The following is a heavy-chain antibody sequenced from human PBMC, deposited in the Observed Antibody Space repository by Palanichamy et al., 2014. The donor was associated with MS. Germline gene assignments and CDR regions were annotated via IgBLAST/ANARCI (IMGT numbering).Heavy chain of an antibody. Sequence: QVQLVESGGGVVQPGRSLRLSCAASGFAFSTYGMHWVRQAPGKGLEWVAVISYDGSNRYYDDSVKGRFTISRDNFKNTLYLEMKSLRVEDTAVYYCAKDLVGYTSSWAAFDFWGRGALVTVST. CDR3: AKDLVGYTSSWAAFDF. CDR1: GFAFSTYG. J-gene: IGHJ2*01. D-gene: IGHD6-13*01. CDR2: ISYDGSNR. V-gene: IGHV3-30*18.